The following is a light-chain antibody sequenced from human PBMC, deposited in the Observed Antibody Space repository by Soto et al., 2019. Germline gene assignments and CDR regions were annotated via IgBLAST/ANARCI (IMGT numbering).Light chain of an antibody. Sequence: EIVMTQSPAALSLSPGERATLSCRASQSVRSNLAWYQQRPGQAPRLLIYAASIGATGVPARFSGSGSGTEFTITISSLQSEYFAVYFCQQYNDWPWTFGQGTKVEIK. J-gene: IGKJ1*01. CDR1: QSVRSN. CDR3: QQYNDWPWT. V-gene: IGKV3-15*01. CDR2: AAS.